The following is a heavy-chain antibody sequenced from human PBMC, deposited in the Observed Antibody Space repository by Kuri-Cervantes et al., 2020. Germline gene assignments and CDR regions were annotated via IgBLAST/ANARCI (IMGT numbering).Heavy chain of an antibody. D-gene: IGHD2-2*01. V-gene: IGHV1-8*01. CDR2: MNPNSGNT. CDR3: TIPAARYDFAY. CDR1: GYTFTSYD. Sequence: ASVKVSCKASGYTFTSYDINWVRQATGQGLEWMGWMNPNSGNTDYAQKFQGRVTMTRNTSISTAYMVLSSLRSEDTAVYYCTIPAARYDFAYWGQGNLVHGAS. J-gene: IGHJ4*02.